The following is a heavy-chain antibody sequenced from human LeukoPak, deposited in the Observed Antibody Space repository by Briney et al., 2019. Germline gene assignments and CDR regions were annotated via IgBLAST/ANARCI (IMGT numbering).Heavy chain of an antibody. D-gene: IGHD3-10*01. J-gene: IGHJ5*02. Sequence: SETLSLTCTVSGGSISSGDYYWSWIRQPPGKVLEWIGYIYYSGSTYYNPSLKSRVTISVDTSKNQFSLKLSSVTAADTAVYYCARDRTRHYYYGSGSYYNNWFDPWGQGTLVTVSS. CDR3: ARDRTRHYYYGSGSYYNNWFDP. V-gene: IGHV4-30-4*01. CDR2: IYYSGST. CDR1: GGSISSGDYY.